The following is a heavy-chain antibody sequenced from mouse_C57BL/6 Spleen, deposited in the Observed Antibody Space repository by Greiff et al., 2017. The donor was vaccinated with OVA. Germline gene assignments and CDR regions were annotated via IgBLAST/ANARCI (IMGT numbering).Heavy chain of an antibody. V-gene: IGHV5-4*01. CDR1: GFTFSSYA. D-gene: IGHD1-1*01. J-gene: IGHJ2*01. CDR2: ISDGGSYT. CDR3: ARDYYGSSAYFDY. Sequence: EVQLVESGGGLVKPGGSLKLSCAASGFTFSSYAMSWVRQTPEKRLEWVATISDGGSYTYYPDNVKGRFTISRDNAKNNLYLQMSHLKSEDTAIDYCARDYYGSSAYFDYWGQGTTLTVSS.